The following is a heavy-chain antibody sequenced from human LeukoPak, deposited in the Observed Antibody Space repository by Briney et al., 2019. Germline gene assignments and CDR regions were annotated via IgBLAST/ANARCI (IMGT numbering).Heavy chain of an antibody. J-gene: IGHJ4*02. V-gene: IGHV4-59*01. CDR1: GVSISSYY. Sequence: PSETLSLTCTVSGVSISSYYWSCIRQPPGKGLEWIGYIYYSENTNYNSSLKSRVTISEDTSKNQFSLNLTSVTAADTAVYYCAGGNFYDSSGHPYHFHYWGQGTLVTVPS. D-gene: IGHD3-22*01. CDR2: IYYSENT. CDR3: AGGNFYDSSGHPYHFHY.